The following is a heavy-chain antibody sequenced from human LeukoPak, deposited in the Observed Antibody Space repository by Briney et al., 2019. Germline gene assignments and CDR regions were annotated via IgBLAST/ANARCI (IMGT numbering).Heavy chain of an antibody. Sequence: GGSLRLSCAASGFTFDDYGMSWVRQAPGKGLEWVSGINWNGGSTGYADSVKGRFTISRDNAKNSLYLQMNSLRAEDTALYHCARVGQQLSFDYWGQGTLVTVSS. J-gene: IGHJ4*02. CDR1: GFTFDDYG. CDR3: ARVGQQLSFDY. V-gene: IGHV3-20*01. CDR2: INWNGGST. D-gene: IGHD6-13*01.